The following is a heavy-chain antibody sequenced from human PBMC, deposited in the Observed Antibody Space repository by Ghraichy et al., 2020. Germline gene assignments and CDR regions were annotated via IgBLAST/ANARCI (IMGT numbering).Heavy chain of an antibody. Sequence: GGSLRLSCAASGFTFSSYWMSWVRQAPGKGLEWVANIKQDGSEKYYVDSVKGRFTISRDNAKNSLYLQMNSLRAEDTAVYYCAREAYSYGYYYGMDVWGQGTTVTVSS. D-gene: IGHD5-18*01. CDR1: GFTFSSYW. V-gene: IGHV3-7*01. CDR3: AREAYSYGYYYGMDV. J-gene: IGHJ6*02. CDR2: IKQDGSEK.